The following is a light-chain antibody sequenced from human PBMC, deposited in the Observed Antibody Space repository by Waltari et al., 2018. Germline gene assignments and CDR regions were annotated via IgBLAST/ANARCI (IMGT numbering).Light chain of an antibody. Sequence: AIQMTQSPSSLSASVGDRVTITCRASQGIRNNLGWYQQQPGKAPKLLMYATSTLQSGVPSRLSGSGSGTDFTLTISSLQPEDFATYYCLQDYNYPWTFGQGTKVEIK. CDR2: ATS. J-gene: IGKJ1*01. V-gene: IGKV1-6*01. CDR3: LQDYNYPWT. CDR1: QGIRNN.